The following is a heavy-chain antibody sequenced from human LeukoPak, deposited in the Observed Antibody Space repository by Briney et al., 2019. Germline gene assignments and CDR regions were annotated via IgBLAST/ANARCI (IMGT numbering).Heavy chain of an antibody. Sequence: SETLSLTCTVSGGSISSYYWSWIRQPAGKGLEWIGRIYTSGSTNYNPSLKSRVTMSVDTSKNQFSLKLSSVTAADTAVYYCARGSSSWFDWYFDLWGRGTLVSVSS. D-gene: IGHD6-13*01. CDR3: ARGSSSWFDWYFDL. CDR2: IYTSGST. V-gene: IGHV4-4*07. CDR1: GGSISSYY. J-gene: IGHJ2*01.